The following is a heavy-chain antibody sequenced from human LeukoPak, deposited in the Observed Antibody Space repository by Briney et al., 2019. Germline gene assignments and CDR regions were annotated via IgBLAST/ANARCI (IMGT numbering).Heavy chain of an antibody. J-gene: IGHJ4*02. V-gene: IGHV1-69*06. CDR3: AKGSRLREAGSYRF. CDR1: GGIFGSYA. CDR2: IIPIFDTP. D-gene: IGHD3-16*02. Sequence: SVKVSCKASGGIFGSYAINWVRQAPGQGLEWLGRIIPIFDTPNYPQTFQGRVTISADKSTRTVYMELTSLRSEDTAFYCAKGSRLREAGSYRFWGQGTLVTVSS.